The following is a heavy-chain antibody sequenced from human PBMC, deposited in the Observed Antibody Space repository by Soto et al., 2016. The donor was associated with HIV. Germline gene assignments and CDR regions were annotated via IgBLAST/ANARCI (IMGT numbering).Heavy chain of an antibody. CDR2: ISYSGRT. Sequence: QLQESGPGLVKPSETLSLNCTVSGGSVSSSSYNWGWIRQPPGKGLEWIGSISYSGRTYYNLSLKSRVTISVDTSKNQFSLKVSSVTAADTAVYYCARRRVTRRTGYYYYGLDLWGQGPRSASP. D-gene: IGHD3-9*01. J-gene: IGHJ6*02. CDR3: ARRRVTRRTGYYYYGLDL. CDR1: GGSVSSSSYN. V-gene: IGHV4-39*01.